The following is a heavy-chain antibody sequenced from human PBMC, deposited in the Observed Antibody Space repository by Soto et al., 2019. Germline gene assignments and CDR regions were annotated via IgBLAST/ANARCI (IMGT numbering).Heavy chain of an antibody. CDR2: IWYDGSNK. D-gene: IGHD6-6*01. CDR1: GFTFSIYG. CDR3: ARDRAARLPYYYYGMDV. V-gene: IGHV3-33*01. J-gene: IGHJ6*02. Sequence: PGGSLRLSCAASGFTFSIYGMHWVRHAPGKGLEWVAVIWYDGSNKYYADSVKGRFTISRDNSKNTLYLQMNSLRAEDTAVYYCARDRAARLPYYYYGMDVWGQGTTVTVSS.